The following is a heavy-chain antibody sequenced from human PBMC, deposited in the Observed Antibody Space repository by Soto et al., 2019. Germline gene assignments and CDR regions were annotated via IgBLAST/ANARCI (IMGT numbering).Heavy chain of an antibody. CDR3: TRGGTRTTYWGLFDS. Sequence: EVQVVESGGGLVQPGGSLRLSCAASGFTFSDNWMHWVRQPPGKGPVWVSRISGDASSTSYADSVKGRFTISRDSAKNTVYLQMDSLRVEDTGVYYCTRGGTRTTYWGLFDSWGQGTLVTVSS. CDR2: ISGDASST. V-gene: IGHV3-74*01. D-gene: IGHD7-27*01. J-gene: IGHJ4*02. CDR1: GFTFSDNW.